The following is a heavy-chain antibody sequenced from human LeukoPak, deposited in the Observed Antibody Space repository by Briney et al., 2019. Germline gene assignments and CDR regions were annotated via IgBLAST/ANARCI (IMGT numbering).Heavy chain of an antibody. CDR1: GGSFSGYY. CDR3: ARARQWLVRGWFDP. V-gene: IGHV4-34*01. J-gene: IGHJ5*02. CDR2: INHSGST. Sequence: KPSETLSLTCAVYGGSFSGYYWSWIRQPPGKGLEWIGEINHSGSTNYNPSLKSRVTISVDTSKNQFSLELSSVTAADTAVYYCARARQWLVRGWFDPWGQGTLVTVSS. D-gene: IGHD6-19*01.